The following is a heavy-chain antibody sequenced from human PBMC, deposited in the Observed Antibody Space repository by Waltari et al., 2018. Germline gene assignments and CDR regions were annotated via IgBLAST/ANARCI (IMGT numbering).Heavy chain of an antibody. J-gene: IGHJ5*02. CDR1: GFTFTSSA. Sequence: QMQLVQSGPEVKKPGTSVKVSCKASGFTFTSSAMQWVRQARGQRLEWIGWIVGGSGNPNYAQKFQERVTITMDMSTSTVYMELRSLRSEDTAVYYCAAAGYSSGWPNWFDPWGQGTLVTVSS. CDR3: AAAGYSSGWPNWFDP. CDR2: IVGGSGNP. V-gene: IGHV1-58*02. D-gene: IGHD6-19*01.